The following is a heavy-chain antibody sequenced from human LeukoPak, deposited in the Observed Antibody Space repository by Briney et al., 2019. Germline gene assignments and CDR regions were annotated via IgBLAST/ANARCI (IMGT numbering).Heavy chain of an antibody. CDR1: GFTFSDYY. CDR3: ARTDCSSSSCYELDY. Sequence: GGSLRLSGAGSGFTFSDYYMSWIRQAPGKGLEWVSYISSSGRTIYYADSVKGRLTISRDNAKNSLYLQMNSLRAEDTAVHYCARTDCSSSSCYELDYWGQGTLVTVSS. CDR2: ISSSGRTI. D-gene: IGHD2-2*01. V-gene: IGHV3-11*04. J-gene: IGHJ4*02.